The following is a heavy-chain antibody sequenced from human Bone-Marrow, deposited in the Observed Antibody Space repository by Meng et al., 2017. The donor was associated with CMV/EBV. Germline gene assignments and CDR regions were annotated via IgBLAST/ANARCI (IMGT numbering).Heavy chain of an antibody. V-gene: IGHV3-30*04. CDR3: ARETYYDFWSGYYFDY. Sequence: SGCTFSSYAIHWVRQAPGKGLEWVAVVSFDGSNKYYADSVKGRFTISRDNSKNTLYLQMNSLRAEDTAVYYCARETYYDFWSGYYFDYWGQGTLVTVSS. D-gene: IGHD3-3*01. J-gene: IGHJ4*02. CDR2: VSFDGSNK. CDR1: GCTFSSYA.